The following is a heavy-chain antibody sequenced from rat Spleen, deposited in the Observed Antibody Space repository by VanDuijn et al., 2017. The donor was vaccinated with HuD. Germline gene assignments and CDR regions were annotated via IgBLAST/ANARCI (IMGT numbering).Heavy chain of an antibody. CDR3: TRGGYFRH. D-gene: IGHD2-5*01. CDR2: ISPTGGTT. CDR1: GFTFSNYG. J-gene: IGHJ2*01. V-gene: IGHV5-19*01. Sequence: EVHLMESGGGLVQPGRSLKVSCAASGFTFSNYGMHWIRQAPTQGLEWVASISPTGGTTNYRDSVKGRFTISRDTAQNTLYLQMNSPTSEDTATYYCTRGGYFRHWGQGVMVTVSS.